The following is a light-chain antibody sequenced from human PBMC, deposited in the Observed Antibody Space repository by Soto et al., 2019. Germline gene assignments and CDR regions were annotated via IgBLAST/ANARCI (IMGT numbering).Light chain of an antibody. CDR2: DAS. V-gene: IGKV3-15*01. CDR1: QSVNSN. J-gene: IGKJ5*01. Sequence: EIVMTQSPATLSVSPGERATLPCRASQSVNSNLAWYQHKPDQAPSLLIYDASTRATGIPARFSGSGSGTEFTLTISSLQSEDFAVYYCQQYNNYITFGQGTRLEI. CDR3: QQYNNYIT.